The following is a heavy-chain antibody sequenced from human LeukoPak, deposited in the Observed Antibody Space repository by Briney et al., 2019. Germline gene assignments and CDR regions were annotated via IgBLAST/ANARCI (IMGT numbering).Heavy chain of an antibody. CDR1: GFPFSRYV. V-gene: IGHV3-23*01. CDR3: ARPRSGYDYWFDP. J-gene: IGHJ5*02. D-gene: IGHD5-12*01. Sequence: PGGSLTLSCAASGFPFSRYVMSWVRQAPGKGLEWVSAISGSGGSTYYEDSVKGRFTISRDNFKNTLYLQLTSLRAEDTAVYYCARPRSGYDYWFDPWGQGTLVTVSS. CDR2: ISGSGGST.